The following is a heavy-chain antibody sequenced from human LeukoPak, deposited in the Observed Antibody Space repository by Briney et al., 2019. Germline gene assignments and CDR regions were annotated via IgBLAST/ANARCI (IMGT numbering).Heavy chain of an antibody. D-gene: IGHD2-15*01. CDR2: ISSTSSYI. CDR1: GFTFSNYN. Sequence: GGSLRLSCAASGFTFSNYNFYWVRQAPGKGLEWVSSISSTSSYIYYADSVKGRFTISRDTSKNALYLQMNSLRAEDTAVYFCAGRHCSGGGCYFAGADPFDYWGQGTLVTVSS. V-gene: IGHV3-21*04. J-gene: IGHJ4*02. CDR3: AGRHCSGGGCYFAGADPFDY.